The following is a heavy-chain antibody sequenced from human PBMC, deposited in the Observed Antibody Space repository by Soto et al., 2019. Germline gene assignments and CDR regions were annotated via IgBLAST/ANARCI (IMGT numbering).Heavy chain of an antibody. V-gene: IGHV3-7*01. CDR2: IKDDGREK. J-gene: IGHJ4*02. Sequence: EVQLVESGGGLVQPGGSLRLSCAGYGFTFSTLWMNWVRQAPGKGLEWVATIKDDGREKYYVDSVKGRFTISRDTATNSVYLQMNSLRADDTAVYFCARGSPYTAGMAYWGQGSLVSVSS. D-gene: IGHD3-10*01. CDR3: ARGSPYTAGMAY. CDR1: GFTFSTLW.